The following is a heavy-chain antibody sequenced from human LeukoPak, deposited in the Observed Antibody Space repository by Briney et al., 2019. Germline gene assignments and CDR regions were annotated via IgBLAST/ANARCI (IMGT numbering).Heavy chain of an antibody. V-gene: IGHV4-59*01. Sequence: SETLSLTCTVSGGSISSYYWSWIRQPPGKGLEWIGYIYYSGSTNYNPSLKSRVTISVDTPKNQFSLKLSSVTAADTAVYYCARAVAGTGFLFDYWGQGTLVTVSS. J-gene: IGHJ4*02. D-gene: IGHD6-19*01. CDR2: IYYSGST. CDR1: GGSISSYY. CDR3: ARAVAGTGFLFDY.